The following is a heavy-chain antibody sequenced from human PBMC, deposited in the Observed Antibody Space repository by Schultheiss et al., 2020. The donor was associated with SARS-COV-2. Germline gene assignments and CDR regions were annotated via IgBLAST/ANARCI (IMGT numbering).Heavy chain of an antibody. CDR2: INSDGSST. J-gene: IGHJ3*01. V-gene: IGHV3-74*01. CDR1: GFTFSSYG. CDR3: AREGFYYASGYKKYTLDV. Sequence: GGSLRLSCAASGFTFSSYGMHWVRQAPGKGLVWVSRINSDGSSTSYADSVKGRFTISRDNAKNTLYLQMNSLRAEDTAVYYCAREGFYYASGYKKYTLDVWGQGTMVTVSS. D-gene: IGHD3-22*01.